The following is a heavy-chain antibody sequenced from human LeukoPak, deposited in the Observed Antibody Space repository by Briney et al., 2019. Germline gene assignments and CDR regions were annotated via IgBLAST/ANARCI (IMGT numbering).Heavy chain of an antibody. D-gene: IGHD4-23*01. V-gene: IGHV3-74*01. J-gene: IGHJ4*02. CDR1: GFTFSSYW. CDR3: ARGFKYGGNSNMDY. CDR2: INSDGSST. Sequence: PGGSLRLSCAASGFTFSSYWMHWVRQAPGKGLVWVSRINSDGSSTSYADSVKGRFTISRDNAKITLYLQMNSLRAEDTAVYYCARGFKYGGNSNMDYWGQGTLVTVSS.